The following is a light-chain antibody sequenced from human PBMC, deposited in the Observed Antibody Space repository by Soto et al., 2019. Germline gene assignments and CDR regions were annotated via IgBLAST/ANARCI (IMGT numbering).Light chain of an antibody. CDR3: HQYGSSPRT. V-gene: IGKV3-20*01. CDR1: QSINSNS. J-gene: IGKJ1*01. CDR2: GAS. Sequence: EIVLTQSPGTLSLSPGEGVALSCRASQSINSNSLAWYQQIRGQPPRLLIFGASTRATGVPDRFSGSGSGTHFTLTINRLEPEDFAVYYCHQYGSSPRTFGQGTKV.